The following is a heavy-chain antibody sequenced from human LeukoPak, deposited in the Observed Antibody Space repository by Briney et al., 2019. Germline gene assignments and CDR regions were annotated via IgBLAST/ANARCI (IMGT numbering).Heavy chain of an antibody. J-gene: IGHJ4*02. Sequence: QPGGSLRLSCAASGFTFSNYAMSWVRQAPGKGLEWVSIISGSGGSIYYADSVKGRSTISRDNSKKKFYLQMNSLRAEDTAVYYCAKGDLSAAAGDFWGQGTLVTVSS. CDR3: AKGDLSAAAGDF. V-gene: IGHV3-23*01. D-gene: IGHD6-13*01. CDR2: ISGSGGSI. CDR1: GFTFSNYA.